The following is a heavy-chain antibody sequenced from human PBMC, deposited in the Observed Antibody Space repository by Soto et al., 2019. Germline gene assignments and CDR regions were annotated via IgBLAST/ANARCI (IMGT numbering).Heavy chain of an antibody. CDR1: GFTFSSYS. J-gene: IGHJ4*02. CDR2: ISSSSSYI. CDR3: ASLWFGEGSVDY. V-gene: IGHV3-21*01. D-gene: IGHD3-10*01. Sequence: ESGGGLVKPGGSLRLSCAASGFTFSSYSMNWVRQAPGKGLEWVSSISSSSSYIYYADSVKGRFTISRDNAKNSLYLQMNSLRAEDTAVYYCASLWFGEGSVDYWGQGTLVTVSS.